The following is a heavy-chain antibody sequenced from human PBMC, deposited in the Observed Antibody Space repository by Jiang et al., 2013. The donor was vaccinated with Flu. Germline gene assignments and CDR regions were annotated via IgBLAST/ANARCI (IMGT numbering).Heavy chain of an antibody. V-gene: IGHV1-8*01. J-gene: IGHJ5*02. Sequence: KKPGASVKVSCKASGYTFTSYDINWVRQATGQGLEWMGWMNPNSGNTGYAQKFQGRVTMTRNTSISTAYMELSSLRSEDTAVYYCARAAARRAFYWFDPWGQGTLVTVSS. CDR2: MNPNSGNT. CDR3: ARAAARRAFYWFDP. CDR1: GYTFTSYD. D-gene: IGHD6-6*01.